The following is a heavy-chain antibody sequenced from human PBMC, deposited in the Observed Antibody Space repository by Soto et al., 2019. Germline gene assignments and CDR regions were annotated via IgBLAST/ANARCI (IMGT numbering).Heavy chain of an antibody. V-gene: IGHV3-23*01. J-gene: IGHJ4*02. CDR2: IKRNGPDT. D-gene: IGHD2-21*02. CDR3: AKTGPVTARIRFDY. Sequence: EVQLLESGGGSVQPGGSLRLSCVGSGFTFGAYTMAWVRQAPGQGLEWVSGIKRNGPDTYYADSVKGRFTISRDISRNTLYLQMNSLRGDDTGIYFCAKTGPVTARIRFDYWGQGALVTVSS. CDR1: GFTFGAYT.